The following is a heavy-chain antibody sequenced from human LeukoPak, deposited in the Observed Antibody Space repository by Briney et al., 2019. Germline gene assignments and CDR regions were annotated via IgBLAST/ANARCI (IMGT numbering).Heavy chain of an antibody. CDR3: ARVDFTVTTDRSRFDP. Sequence: GGSLRLSCAASGFTFSDYYVSWIRQAPGKGLEWVSYISSSSTYTKYADSVKGRFTISRDNAKSSLYLQMNSLRAEDTAVYYCARVDFTVTTDRSRFDPWGQGTLVTVSS. D-gene: IGHD4-17*01. CDR1: GFTFSDYY. V-gene: IGHV3-11*05. CDR2: ISSSSTYT. J-gene: IGHJ5*02.